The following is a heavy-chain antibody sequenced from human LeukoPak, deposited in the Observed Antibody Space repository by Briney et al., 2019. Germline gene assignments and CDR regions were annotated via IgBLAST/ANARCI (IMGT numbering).Heavy chain of an antibody. D-gene: IGHD2-2*01. Sequence: GSLRLSCTTSGFRFSDYYMSWIRQPPGKGLEWIGEINHSGSTNYNPSLKSRVTISVDTSKNQFSLKLSSVTAADTAVYYCARGYCSSTSCSRFDYWGQGTLVTVSS. CDR1: GFRFSDYY. J-gene: IGHJ4*02. CDR3: ARGYCSSTSCSRFDY. V-gene: IGHV4-34*01. CDR2: INHSGST.